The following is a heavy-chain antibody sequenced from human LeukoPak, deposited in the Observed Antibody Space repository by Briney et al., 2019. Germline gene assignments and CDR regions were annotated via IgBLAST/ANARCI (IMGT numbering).Heavy chain of an antibody. Sequence: AESLKISCKGSGYSFTSYWICWVRQMPGKGLEWMVIIYPGDSDTRYSPSFQSQVTISADKSISTAYLQWSSLKASDTAMYYCARRKGAVRGATYHYYMDVWGKGTTVTISS. D-gene: IGHD3-10*02. CDR2: IYPGDSDT. J-gene: IGHJ6*03. CDR1: GYSFTSYW. V-gene: IGHV5-51*01. CDR3: ARRKGAVRGATYHYYMDV.